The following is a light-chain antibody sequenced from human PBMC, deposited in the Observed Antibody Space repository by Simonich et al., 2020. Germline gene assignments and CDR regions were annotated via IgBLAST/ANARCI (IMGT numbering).Light chain of an antibody. CDR1: SGSIASNY. CDR3: QSYDSSNYWV. Sequence: NFMLTQPHSVSESPGKTLTISSTRSSGSIASNYVQGSAQRPGSAPTTVIDEDNQRPSGVPDRFSGSIDSSSNAASLTISGLKTEDEADYYCQSYDSSNYWVFGGGTKLTVL. CDR2: EDN. J-gene: IGLJ3*02. V-gene: IGLV6-57*03.